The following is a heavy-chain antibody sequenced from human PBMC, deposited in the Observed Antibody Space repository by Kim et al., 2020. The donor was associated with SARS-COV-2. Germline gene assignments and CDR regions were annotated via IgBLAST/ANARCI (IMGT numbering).Heavy chain of an antibody. Sequence: KFQGRVTMTRDTSTSTVYMELSSLGSEDTAVYYCARAFVVAAAGFNWFDPWGQGTLVTVSS. J-gene: IGHJ5*02. V-gene: IGHV1-46*01. D-gene: IGHD6-13*01. CDR3: ARAFVVAAAGFNWFDP.